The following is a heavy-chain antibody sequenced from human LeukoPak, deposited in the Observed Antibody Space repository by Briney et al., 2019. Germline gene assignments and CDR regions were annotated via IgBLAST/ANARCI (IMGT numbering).Heavy chain of an antibody. CDR1: GFTFDDYA. Sequence: LPGGSLRLSCAASGFTFDDYAMHWVRQAPGKGLEWVSGISWNSGSIGYADSVKGRFTISRDNAKNSLYLQMNSLRAEDMAVYYCARGLSGYSSSLGYWGQGTLVTVSS. J-gene: IGHJ4*02. V-gene: IGHV3-9*03. D-gene: IGHD6-6*01. CDR3: ARGLSGYSSSLGY. CDR2: ISWNSGSI.